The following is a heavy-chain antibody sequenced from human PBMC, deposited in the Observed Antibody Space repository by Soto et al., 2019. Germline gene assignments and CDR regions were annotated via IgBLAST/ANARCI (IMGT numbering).Heavy chain of an antibody. V-gene: IGHV2-5*02. CDR1: GFSLTTTGVG. D-gene: IGHD6-19*01. J-gene: IGHJ4*02. CDR2: TSWDDDK. Sequence: QITLKESVPSLVKPTQTLTLTCTCSGFSLTTTGVGVVWIRQPPGKAMKWLARTSWDDDKHYSRSMRSRLTVSKDTTKDQVSITRANVDPVDTGTYFCAHVGALEQWLYRLAHWGQGNLVNVSS. CDR3: AHVGALEQWLYRLAH.